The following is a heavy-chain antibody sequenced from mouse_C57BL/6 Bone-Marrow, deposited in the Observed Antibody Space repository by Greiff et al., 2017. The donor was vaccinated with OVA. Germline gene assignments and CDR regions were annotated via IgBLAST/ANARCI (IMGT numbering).Heavy chain of an antibody. CDR3: TTTVVATAAWFAY. Sequence: EVQLQQSGAELVRPGASVKLSCTASGFNIKDDYMHWVKQRPEQGLEWIGWIAPENGDTEYASKFQGKATITADTSSNTAYLQLSSLTSEDTAVDYGTTTVVATAAWFAYWGQGTLVTVSA. V-gene: IGHV14-4*01. D-gene: IGHD1-1*01. J-gene: IGHJ3*01. CDR2: IAPENGDT. CDR1: GFNIKDDY.